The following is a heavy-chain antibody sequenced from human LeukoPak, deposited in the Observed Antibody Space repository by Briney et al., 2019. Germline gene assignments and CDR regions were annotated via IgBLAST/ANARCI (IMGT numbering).Heavy chain of an antibody. V-gene: IGHV1-2*02. CDR3: ARGGTDMVRDAFDI. D-gene: IGHD3-10*01. CDR2: INPNSGGT. CDR1: GYTFTGYY. J-gene: IGHJ3*02. Sequence: ASVKVSCKASGYTFTGYYMHWVRQAPGQGLEWMGWINPNSGGTSYAQKVQGRVTMTRDTSISTAYMELSRLRSDDTAVYYCARGGTDMVRDAFDIWGQGTMVTVSS.